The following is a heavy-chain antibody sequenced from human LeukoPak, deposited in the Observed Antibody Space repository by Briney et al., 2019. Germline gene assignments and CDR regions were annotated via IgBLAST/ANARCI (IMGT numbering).Heavy chain of an antibody. J-gene: IGHJ4*02. CDR3: ARYPGMTTDDYFDY. V-gene: IGHV3-33*01. CDR1: GFTFNNYG. Sequence: GRSLRLSCAASGFTFNNYGMHWVRQAPGKGLEWVAAIWYDGSNKYYADSVKGRFTISRDNAKNSLYLQMNSLRAEDTALYYCARYPGMTTDDYFDYWGQGTLVTVSS. CDR2: IWYDGSNK. D-gene: IGHD1-1*01.